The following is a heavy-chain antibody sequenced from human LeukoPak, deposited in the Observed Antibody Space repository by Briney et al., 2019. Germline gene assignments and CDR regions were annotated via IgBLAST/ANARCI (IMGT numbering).Heavy chain of an antibody. CDR2: MNPNSGNT. V-gene: IGHV1-8*01. D-gene: IGHD1-26*01. Sequence: ASVKVSCKASGYTFTSYDINWVRQATEQGLEWMGWMNPNSGNTGYAQKFQGRVTMTRNTSISTAYMELSSLRSEDTAVYYCARGFIFDGGSYIFGYWGQGTLVTVSS. CDR3: ARGFIFDGGSYIFGY. J-gene: IGHJ4*02. CDR1: GYTFTSYD.